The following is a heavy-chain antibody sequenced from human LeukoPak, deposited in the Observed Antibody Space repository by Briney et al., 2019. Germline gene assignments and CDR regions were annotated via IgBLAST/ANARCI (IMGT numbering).Heavy chain of an antibody. CDR2: ISSSSSYT. J-gene: IGHJ4*02. CDR1: GFTFSDYY. Sequence: GGSLRLSCAASGFTFSDYYVSWIRQAPGKGLEWVSYISSSSSYTNYADSVKGRFTISRDNAKNSLYLQMNSLRAEDTAVYYCAGGIVATIYNYWGQGTLVTVSS. D-gene: IGHD5-12*01. CDR3: AGGIVATIYNY. V-gene: IGHV3-11*06.